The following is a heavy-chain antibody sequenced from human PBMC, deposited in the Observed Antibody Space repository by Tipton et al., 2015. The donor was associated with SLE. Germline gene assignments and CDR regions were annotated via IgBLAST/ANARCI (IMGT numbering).Heavy chain of an antibody. CDR2: IYYSGST. V-gene: IGHV4-61*01. J-gene: IGHJ4*02. CDR1: GGSVSSGSYY. Sequence: TLSLTCTVSGGSVSSGSYYWSWIRQPPGKGLEWIGYIYYSGSTNYNPSLKSRVTISVDTSKNQFSLKLSSVTAADTAVYYCARGDYYDSSGMEGYWGQGTLVTVSS. CDR3: ARGDYYDSSGMEGY. D-gene: IGHD3-22*01.